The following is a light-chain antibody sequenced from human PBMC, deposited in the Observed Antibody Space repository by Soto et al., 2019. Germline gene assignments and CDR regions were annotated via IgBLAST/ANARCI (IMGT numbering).Light chain of an antibody. Sequence: QSVLTQPPSVSGAPGQRVTISCTGSSSNIGAGYDVHWYQQLPGTAPKLLIYANSNRPSGVPDRFSGSKSGTSASLAITGLQAEDEADYYCQSYDNSLRVFGGGTKL. CDR2: ANS. V-gene: IGLV1-40*01. CDR3: QSYDNSLRV. CDR1: SSNIGAGYD. J-gene: IGLJ2*01.